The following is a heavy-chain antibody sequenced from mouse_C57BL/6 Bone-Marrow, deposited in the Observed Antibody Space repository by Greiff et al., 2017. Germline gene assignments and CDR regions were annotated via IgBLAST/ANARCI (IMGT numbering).Heavy chain of an antibody. J-gene: IGHJ3*01. Sequence: EVQLQQSGAELVRPGASVKLSCTASGFNIKDDYMHWVKQRPEQGLEWIGWLDPEHGDTEYASKFQGKATITADTSSTTAYLQLSSLTSEDTAVYYCTYSLAWFAYWGQGTLVTVSA. D-gene: IGHD2-12*01. CDR2: LDPEHGDT. CDR1: GFNIKDDY. CDR3: TYSLAWFAY. V-gene: IGHV14-4*01.